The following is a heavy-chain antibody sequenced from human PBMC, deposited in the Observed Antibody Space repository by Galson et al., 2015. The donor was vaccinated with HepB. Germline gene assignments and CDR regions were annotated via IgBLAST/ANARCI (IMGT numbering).Heavy chain of an antibody. Sequence: CAISGDSVSSDSSAWNWIRQSPSRGLEWLGRTYYRSQWYHDYSGSLQSRITINAETSTNQFFLQLDSVTPVDTAVYYCARDGYLGLVYYFDYWGPGILVTVS. D-gene: IGHD6-25*01. V-gene: IGHV6-1*01. CDR1: GDSVSSDSSA. CDR3: ARDGYLGLVYYFDY. CDR2: TYYRSQWYH. J-gene: IGHJ4*02.